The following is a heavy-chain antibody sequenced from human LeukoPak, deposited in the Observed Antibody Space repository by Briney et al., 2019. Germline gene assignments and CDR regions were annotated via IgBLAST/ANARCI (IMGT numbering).Heavy chain of an antibody. CDR1: GFTFSRHA. J-gene: IGHJ4*02. V-gene: IGHV3-23*01. Sequence: GGSLRLSCAASGFTFSRHAMSWVRQAPGRGLEWVSTIDRSGDDTYYRDSVEGRFTISRDNSKSTLYLQMYSLRAEDTAIYYCAKGGDELDYWGQRTLVTVSS. D-gene: IGHD7-27*01. CDR2: IDRSGDDT. CDR3: AKGGDELDY.